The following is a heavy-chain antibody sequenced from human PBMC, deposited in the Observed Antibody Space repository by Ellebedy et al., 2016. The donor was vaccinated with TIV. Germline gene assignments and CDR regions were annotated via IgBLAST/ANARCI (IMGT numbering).Heavy chain of an antibody. CDR1: GGSMSTYY. CDR2: IYSSGKV. Sequence: GSLRLSXTVSGGSMSTYYWNWIRQSPGKGLEWIGSIYSSGKVDYNPSLKRRVSMSIDMSKNQFSLKLRSVTAAYTAVYYCARDNWFNPWGQGTLVIVSS. CDR3: ARDNWFNP. J-gene: IGHJ5*02. V-gene: IGHV4-59*13.